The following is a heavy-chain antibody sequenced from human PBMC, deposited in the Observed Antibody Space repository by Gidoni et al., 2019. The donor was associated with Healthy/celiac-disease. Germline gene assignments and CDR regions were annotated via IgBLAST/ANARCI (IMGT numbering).Heavy chain of an antibody. J-gene: IGHJ4*02. V-gene: IGHV4-34*01. D-gene: IGHD6-13*01. CDR2: INHSGST. CDR3: ADLIAAAGSHRYYFDY. CDR1: GGSFSGYY. Sequence: QVQLQQWGAGLLKPSETLSLTCAVYGGSFSGYYWSWIRQPPGKGLEWIGEINHSGSTNYNPSLKSRVTISVDTSKNQFSLKLSSVTAADTAVYYCADLIAAAGSHRYYFDYWGQGTLVTVSS.